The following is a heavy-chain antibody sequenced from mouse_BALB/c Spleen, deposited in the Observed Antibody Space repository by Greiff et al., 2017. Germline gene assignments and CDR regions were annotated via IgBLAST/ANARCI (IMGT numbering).Heavy chain of an antibody. V-gene: IGHV1-31*01. CDR3: AYGYDAWFAY. CDR2: INPYNGAT. Sequence: EVQLQQSGPELVKPGASVKISCKASGYSFTGYYMHWVKQSHVKSLEWIGRINPYNGATSYNQNFKDKASLTVDKSSSTAYMELHSLTSEDSAVYYCAYGYDAWFAYWGQGTLVTVSA. CDR1: GYSFTGYY. J-gene: IGHJ3*01. D-gene: IGHD2-2*01.